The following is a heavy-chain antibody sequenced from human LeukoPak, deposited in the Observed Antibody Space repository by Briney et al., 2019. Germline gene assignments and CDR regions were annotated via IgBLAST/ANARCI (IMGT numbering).Heavy chain of an antibody. CDR1: GLTFGTYG. D-gene: IGHD2-21*01. Sequence: GGSLRLSCAASGLTFGTYGMHWVRQAPGKGLEWVAFIRDDGSNEYYADSVKGRFTISRDNSKNTLYLQMNNLRPEDTAVYYCASMGIGDGDYWGQGTLVTVSS. CDR3: ASMGIGDGDY. V-gene: IGHV3-30*02. CDR2: IRDDGSNE. J-gene: IGHJ4*02.